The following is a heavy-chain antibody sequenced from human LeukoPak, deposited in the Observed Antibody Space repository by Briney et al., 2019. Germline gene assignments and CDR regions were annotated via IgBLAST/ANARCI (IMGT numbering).Heavy chain of an antibody. CDR2: IYTSGST. D-gene: IGHD3-22*01. J-gene: IGHJ4*02. V-gene: IGHV4-4*07. CDR1: GGSISKYY. CDR3: ARGSYYDSSGHQYYFEY. Sequence: PSETLSLTCTVSGGSISKYYWSWIRQPAGKGLEWIGRIYTSGSTIYSPSLKGRVTMSVDTSNNQFSLKLSSVTAADTAVYYCARGSYYDSSGHQYYFEYWGQGTLVTVSS.